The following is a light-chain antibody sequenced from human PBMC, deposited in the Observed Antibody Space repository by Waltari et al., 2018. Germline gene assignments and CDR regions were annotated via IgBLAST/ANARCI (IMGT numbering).Light chain of an antibody. J-gene: IGLJ2*01. V-gene: IGLV2-23*02. CDR1: GNNFRATHL. CDR2: EVN. Sequence: QPALTQHAHDYGSPGQQLKISCTRLGNNFRATHLYSCYQQLPVKAPKLMIYEVNKRPSGVSSRFSGSKSGNTSSLTISGLLAEDEADYYCCSSAGGTTWVFGGGTKLAVL. CDR3: CSSAGGTTWV.